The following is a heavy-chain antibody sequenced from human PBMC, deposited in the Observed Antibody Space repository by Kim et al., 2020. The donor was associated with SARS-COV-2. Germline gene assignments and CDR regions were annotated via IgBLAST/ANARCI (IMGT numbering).Heavy chain of an antibody. V-gene: IGHV3-21*01. CDR1: GFTFRGST. CDR2: ISGSGDYI. CDR3: ARVSGAYPQNFDY. Sequence: GGSLRLSCAASGFTFRGSTMTWVRQPPGKGLEWVSSISGSGDYIVYADSVKGRFTISRDNAENSLYLHMNSLRAEDTAIYYCARVSGAYPQNFDYWGQGTLVTVSS. D-gene: IGHD3-16*01. J-gene: IGHJ4*02.